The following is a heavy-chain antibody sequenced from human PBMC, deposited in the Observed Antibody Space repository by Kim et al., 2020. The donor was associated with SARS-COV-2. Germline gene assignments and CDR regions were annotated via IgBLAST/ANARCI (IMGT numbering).Heavy chain of an antibody. CDR3: ARGGTSHIDYYFDY. V-gene: IGHV3-7*03. Sequence: GGSLRLSCAASGFTFSNYWMSWVRQAPGKGLEWVANIKRDGSEKYYVDSVKGRFTISRDNAKNSLYLQMNSLRAEDTAVYYCARGGTSHIDYYFDYWGQGTLVTVSS. CDR1: GFTFSNYW. CDR2: IKRDGSEK. D-gene: IGHD2-2*01. J-gene: IGHJ4*02.